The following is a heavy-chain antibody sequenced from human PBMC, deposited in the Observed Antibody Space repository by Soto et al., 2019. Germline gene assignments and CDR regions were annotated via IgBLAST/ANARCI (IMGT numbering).Heavy chain of an antibody. CDR1: GGSISSYY. V-gene: IGHV4-59*01. Sequence: PSETLSLTWTFSGGSISSYYWSWIRQPPGKGLEWIGYIYYSGSTNYNPSLKSRVTISVDTSKNQFSLKLSSVTAADTAVYYCARAWGEAFDYWGQGTLVTVS. CDR2: IYYSGST. D-gene: IGHD3-16*01. CDR3: ARAWGEAFDY. J-gene: IGHJ4*02.